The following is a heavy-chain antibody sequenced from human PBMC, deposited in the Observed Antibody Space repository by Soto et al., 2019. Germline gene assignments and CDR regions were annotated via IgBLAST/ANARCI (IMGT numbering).Heavy chain of an antibody. CDR1: GGSISSGGYY. CDR3: ASRRRGGMDV. CDR2: TYYSGST. D-gene: IGHD3-16*01. Sequence: LSLTCTVSGGSISSGGYYWSWIRQHPGKGLEWIGYTYYSGSTYYNPSLKSRVTISVDTSKNQFSLKLSSVTAADTAVYYCASRRRGGMDVWGQGTTVTVSS. V-gene: IGHV4-31*03. J-gene: IGHJ6*02.